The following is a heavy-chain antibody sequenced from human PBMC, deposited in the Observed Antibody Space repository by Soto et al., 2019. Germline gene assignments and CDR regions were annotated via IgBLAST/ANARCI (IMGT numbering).Heavy chain of an antibody. CDR2: ISAGGTTT. D-gene: IGHD3-9*01. J-gene: IGHJ4*02. CDR3: AKDVKNYDVLTGYSN. V-gene: IGHV3-23*01. Sequence: EVHLLESGGGLVQPGGSLRLSCAASGFTFSSYAMSWVRQAPGKGLEWVSTISAGGTTTNYADSVKGRCTISRDNSKNTLYMQMNSVRAEDAAVYYCAKDVKNYDVLTGYSNWGQGTLVTVSS. CDR1: GFTFSSYA.